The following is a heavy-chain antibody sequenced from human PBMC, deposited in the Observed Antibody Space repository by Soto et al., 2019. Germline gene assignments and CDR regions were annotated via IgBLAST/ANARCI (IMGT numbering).Heavy chain of an antibody. Sequence: ASVKISCKASGYTFTSYAMHWVRQAPGQRLEWMGWINAGNGNTKYSQKFQGRVTITRDTSASTAYMELSSLRSEDTAVYYCARDIDTDMAFDYWGQGTLVTVS. D-gene: IGHD5-18*01. CDR3: ARDIDTDMAFDY. J-gene: IGHJ4*02. V-gene: IGHV1-3*01. CDR2: INAGNGNT. CDR1: GYTFTSYA.